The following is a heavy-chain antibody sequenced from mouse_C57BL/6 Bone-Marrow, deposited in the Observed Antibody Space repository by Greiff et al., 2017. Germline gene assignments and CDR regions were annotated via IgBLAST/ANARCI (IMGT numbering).Heavy chain of an antibody. CDR1: GFTFSSYT. J-gene: IGHJ4*01. Sequence: EVQLVEPGGGLVKPGGSLKLSCAASGFTFSSYTMSWVRQTPEKRLEWVATISGGGGNTYYPDSVKGRFTISRDNAKNTLYLQMSSLRSEDAALYYCARKGLLGAMDYWGQGTSVTVSS. CDR2: ISGGGGNT. CDR3: ARKGLLGAMDY. V-gene: IGHV5-9*01. D-gene: IGHD1-1*01.